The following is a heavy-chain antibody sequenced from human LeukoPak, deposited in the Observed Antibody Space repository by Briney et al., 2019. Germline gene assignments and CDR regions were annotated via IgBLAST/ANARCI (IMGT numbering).Heavy chain of an antibody. V-gene: IGHV3-30*18. Sequence: GGSLRLSCAASGFTSSSYGMHWVRQAPGKGLEWVAFISYDGSNKYYADSMKGRFTISRDNSKNTLYLQMNSLRAEDTAVYYCANYDFWSAYYEFDYWGQGTLVTVSS. CDR2: ISYDGSNK. D-gene: IGHD3-3*01. J-gene: IGHJ4*02. CDR3: ANYDFWSAYYEFDY. CDR1: GFTSSSYG.